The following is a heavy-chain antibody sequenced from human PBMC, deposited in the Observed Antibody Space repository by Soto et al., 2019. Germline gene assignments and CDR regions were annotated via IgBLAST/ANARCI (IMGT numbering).Heavy chain of an antibody. CDR2: ISYDGSNK. D-gene: IGHD4-17*01. V-gene: IGHV3-30-3*01. CDR3: ARERLMTTVILGAFDI. J-gene: IGHJ3*02. CDR1: GFTFSSYA. Sequence: GGSLRLSCAASGFTFSSYAMHWVRQAPGKGLEWVAVISYDGSNKYYADSVKGRFTISRDNSKNTLYLQMNSLRAEDTAVYYCARERLMTTVILGAFDIWGQGTMVTVSS.